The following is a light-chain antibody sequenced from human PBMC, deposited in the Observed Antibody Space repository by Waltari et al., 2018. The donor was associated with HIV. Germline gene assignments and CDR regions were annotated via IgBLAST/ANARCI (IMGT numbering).Light chain of an antibody. CDR3: QQHYILRST. V-gene: IGKV4-1*01. J-gene: IGKJ4*01. CDR2: WAS. Sequence: DIVMTQSPDCLAVSLGARATLNCKYSRSIFYIRNYLAWYQQKPGQPPKVLIYWASTRAFGVPDRFSGSWSGTDFTLTISRVQADDVATYYCQQHYILRSTFGGGTKIEI. CDR1: RSIFYIRNY.